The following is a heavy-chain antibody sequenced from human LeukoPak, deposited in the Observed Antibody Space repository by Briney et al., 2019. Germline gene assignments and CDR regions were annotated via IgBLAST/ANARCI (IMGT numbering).Heavy chain of an antibody. J-gene: IGHJ4*02. D-gene: IGHD6-19*01. Sequence: GGSLRLSCAASGFTFSIYWMTWVRQAPGKGLEWVSAISGSGGSTYYADSVKGRFTISRDNSKNTLYLQMNSLRAEDTAVYYCAKDWDSSGWYGSRRAYYFDYWGQGILVTVSS. V-gene: IGHV3-23*01. CDR3: AKDWDSSGWYGSRRAYYFDY. CDR1: GFTFSIYW. CDR2: ISGSGGST.